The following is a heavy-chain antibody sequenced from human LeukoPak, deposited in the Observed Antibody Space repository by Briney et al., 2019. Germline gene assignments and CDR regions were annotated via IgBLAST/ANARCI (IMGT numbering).Heavy chain of an antibody. J-gene: IGHJ4*02. V-gene: IGHV3-64D*06. Sequence: GGSLRHSCSVSGFTFSTYVMHWVRQAPGKGLEYVSAISSNGDNTYYADSVKGRFTISRDNSKKTLYLQMSSLGADDTAVYYCVRGTGYWGQGTLVTVSS. CDR3: VRGTGY. CDR1: GFTFSTYV. CDR2: ISSNGDNT.